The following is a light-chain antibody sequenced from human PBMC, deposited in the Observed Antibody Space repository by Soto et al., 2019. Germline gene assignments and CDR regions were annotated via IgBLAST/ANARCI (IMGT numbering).Light chain of an antibody. V-gene: IGKV3-15*01. J-gene: IGKJ1*01. CDR2: GAS. CDR1: QSVSSN. CDR3: HQYNNWPPWT. Sequence: EIVMTQSPATLSVSPGERATLSCRTSQSVSSNLAWYQQKPGQAPRLLIYGASTRATGIPARFSGSGSGTKFTLTISSLHSEDFAVYYCHQYNNWPPWTFGQGTKV.